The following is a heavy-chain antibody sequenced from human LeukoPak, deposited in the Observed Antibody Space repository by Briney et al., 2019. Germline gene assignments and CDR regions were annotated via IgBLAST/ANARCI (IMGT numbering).Heavy chain of an antibody. Sequence: ASVKVSCKASGYTFTGYYMHWVRQAPGQGLEWMGWINPNSGGTNYAQKFQGRVTMTRDTSISTAYMEPSRLRSDDTAVYYCARAIGTGNWFDPWGQGTLVTVSS. CDR2: INPNSGGT. J-gene: IGHJ5*02. D-gene: IGHD1-1*01. V-gene: IGHV1-2*02. CDR3: ARAIGTGNWFDP. CDR1: GYTFTGYY.